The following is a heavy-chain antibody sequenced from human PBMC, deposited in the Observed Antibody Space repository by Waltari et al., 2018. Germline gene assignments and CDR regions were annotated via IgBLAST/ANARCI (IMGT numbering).Heavy chain of an antibody. CDR3: ARDGDRAVAGTSLSYYYYYMDV. V-gene: IGHV3-11*04. CDR2: ISSSGSTI. Sequence: QVQLQESGPGLVKPSETLSLTCAVSGYSISSGYYWGWIRQPPGKGLEWVSYISSSGSTIYYADSVKGRFSISRDNAKNSLYLQMNSLRAEDTAVYYCARDGDRAVAGTSLSYYYYYMDVWGKGTTVTISS. CDR1: GYSISSGYY. J-gene: IGHJ6*03. D-gene: IGHD6-19*01.